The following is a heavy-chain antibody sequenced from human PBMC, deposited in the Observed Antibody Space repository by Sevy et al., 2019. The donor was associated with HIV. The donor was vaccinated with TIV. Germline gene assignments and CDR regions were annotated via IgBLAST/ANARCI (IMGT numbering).Heavy chain of an antibody. Sequence: GGSLRLSCAASGFTFTDYWMSWVRQTPGKGLEWVATIKQDESEKYHVDSVMGRFAISRDNDKNSVSLQMNGLRVEDAALYYCAREVGGFNWRPYYFDSWGQGTLVTVSS. V-gene: IGHV3-7*01. J-gene: IGHJ4*02. CDR1: GFTFTDYW. D-gene: IGHD3-3*01. CDR3: AREVGGFNWRPYYFDS. CDR2: IKQDESEK.